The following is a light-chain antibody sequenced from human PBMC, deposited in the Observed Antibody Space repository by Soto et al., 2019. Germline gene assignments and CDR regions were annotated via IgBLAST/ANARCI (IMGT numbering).Light chain of an antibody. V-gene: IGKV3-15*01. CDR2: GAF. CDR3: QQYKNWPPLT. Sequence: EIVMTQSPATLSVSPGERATLSCRASQSVSSNLAWYQQKPGQAPRLLIYGAFTRATGIPARLSGSGSGTEFTLTISSLQSEDVAIYYCQQYKNWPPLTFGGGTKVEIK. J-gene: IGKJ4*01. CDR1: QSVSSN.